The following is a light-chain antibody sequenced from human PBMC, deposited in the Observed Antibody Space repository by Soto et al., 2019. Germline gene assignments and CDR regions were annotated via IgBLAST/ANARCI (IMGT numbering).Light chain of an antibody. CDR1: QSVSSN. CDR3: QRYNNWPPYT. CDR2: GAS. V-gene: IGKV3-15*01. Sequence: EIVMTQSPATLSVSPGERATLASRASQSVSSNLASYQQKPGQAPRLLLYGASTRASGIPARFSGSGSGTEFTLTSSSLQSEDFALYYIQRYNNWPPYTCGQGPKLQIK. J-gene: IGKJ2*01.